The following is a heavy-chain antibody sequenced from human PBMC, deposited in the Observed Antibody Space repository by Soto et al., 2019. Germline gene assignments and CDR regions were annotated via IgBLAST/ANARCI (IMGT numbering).Heavy chain of an antibody. J-gene: IGHJ3*02. V-gene: IGHV1-18*01. CDR1: GHTFTSYG. D-gene: IGHD6-19*01. Sequence: GASVKVSCKASGHTFTSYGISWVRQAPGQGLEWMGWISAYNGNTNYAQKLQGRVTMTTDTSTSTAYMELRSLRSDDTAVYYCARSERTVAGTNAFDIWGQGTMVTVSS. CDR2: ISAYNGNT. CDR3: ARSERTVAGTNAFDI.